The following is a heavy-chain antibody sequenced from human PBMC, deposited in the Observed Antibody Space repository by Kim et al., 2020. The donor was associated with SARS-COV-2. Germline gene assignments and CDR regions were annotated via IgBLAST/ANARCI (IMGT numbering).Heavy chain of an antibody. CDR3: AREGRRQLDPDFDY. V-gene: IGHV4-39*02. CDR1: GGSISSSSYY. CDR2: IYYSGST. D-gene: IGHD6-6*01. J-gene: IGHJ4*02. Sequence: SETLSLTCTVSGGSISSSSYYWGWIRQPPGKGLEWIGSIYYSGSTYYNPSLKSRVTISVDTSKNQFSLKLSSVTAADTAVYYCAREGRRQLDPDFDYWGQGTLVTVSS.